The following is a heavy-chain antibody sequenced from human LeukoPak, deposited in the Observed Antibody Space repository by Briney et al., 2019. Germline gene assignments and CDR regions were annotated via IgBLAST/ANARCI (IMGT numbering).Heavy chain of an antibody. J-gene: IGHJ6*02. D-gene: IGHD3-3*01. V-gene: IGHV3-23*01. Sequence: GGSLRLSCAASGLTSGIYAMSWVRQAPGKGLEWVSAISGSGGSTYYADSVKGRFTISRDNSKNTLYLQMNSLRAEDTAVYYCAKDGAVGWSGMDVWGQGTTVTVSS. CDR2: ISGSGGST. CDR1: GLTSGIYA. CDR3: AKDGAVGWSGMDV.